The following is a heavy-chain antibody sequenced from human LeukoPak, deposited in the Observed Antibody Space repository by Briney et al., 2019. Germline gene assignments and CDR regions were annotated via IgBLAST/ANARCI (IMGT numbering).Heavy chain of an antibody. CDR1: GFAFSSYS. J-gene: IGHJ3*02. CDR2: ISSSSSYI. V-gene: IGHV3-21*04. D-gene: IGHD3-10*01. CDR3: AKVPSSVRGRDAFDI. Sequence: PGGSLRLSCAASGFAFSSYSMNWVRQAPGKGLKWVSSISSSSSYIYYADSVKGRFTISRDNSKNTLYLQMNSLSAEDTAVYYCAKVPSSVRGRDAFDIWGQGTMVTVSS.